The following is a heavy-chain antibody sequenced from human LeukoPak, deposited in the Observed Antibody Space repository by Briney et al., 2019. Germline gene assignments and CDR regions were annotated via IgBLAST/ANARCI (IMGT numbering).Heavy chain of an antibody. Sequence: GGSLRLSCAASGFTFSDFAMSWVRQAPGKGLEWVSGISSSGGGTYYVDSVKGRFTISRDNHMNTLYLQMSSLRAEDTAVYYCAIHSSSWADSVLGYGMDVWGKGTTVTVSS. CDR1: GFTFSDFA. CDR3: AIHSSSWADSVLGYGMDV. D-gene: IGHD6-13*01. J-gene: IGHJ6*04. V-gene: IGHV3-23*01. CDR2: ISSSGGGT.